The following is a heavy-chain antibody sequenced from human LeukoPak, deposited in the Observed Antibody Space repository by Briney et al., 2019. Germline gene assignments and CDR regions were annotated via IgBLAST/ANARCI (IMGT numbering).Heavy chain of an antibody. J-gene: IGHJ4*02. Sequence: GGSLRLSCAASGFTFDDYAMHWVRQAPGKGLVWVSRINSDGSSTRYADSVRGRFTISRDNAKNTLYLQMNSLRTEDTAVYYCARPACDGGSCYDYWGQGTLVTVSS. CDR1: GFTFDDYA. CDR2: INSDGSST. D-gene: IGHD2-15*01. CDR3: ARPACDGGSCYDY. V-gene: IGHV3-74*01.